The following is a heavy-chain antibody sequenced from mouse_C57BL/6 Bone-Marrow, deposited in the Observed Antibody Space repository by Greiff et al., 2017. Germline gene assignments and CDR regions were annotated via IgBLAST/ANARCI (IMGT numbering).Heavy chain of an antibody. CDR2: IYPGDGDT. J-gene: IGHJ2*01. CDR1: GYAFSSSW. Sequence: QVQPKESGPELVKPGASVKISCKASGYAFSSSWMNWVKQRPGKGLEWIGRIYPGDGDTNYNGKFKGKATLTADKSSSTAYMQLSSLTSEDSAVYFCACDYDGFDYWGQGTTLTVSS. V-gene: IGHV1-82*01. D-gene: IGHD2-4*01. CDR3: ACDYDGFDY.